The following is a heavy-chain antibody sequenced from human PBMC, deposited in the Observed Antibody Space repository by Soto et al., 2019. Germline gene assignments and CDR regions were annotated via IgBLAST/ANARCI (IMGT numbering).Heavy chain of an antibody. CDR1: GGTFSSYT. CDR3: ARLGDMNYYDSSGPRSY. CDR2: IIPILGIA. V-gene: IGHV1-69*02. Sequence: GASVKVSCKASGGTFSSYTISWVRQAPGQGLEWMGRIIPILGIANYAQKFQGRVTITADKSTSTAYMELSSLRSEDTAVYYCARLGDMNYYDSSGPRSYWGQGTLVTVSS. D-gene: IGHD3-22*01. J-gene: IGHJ4*02.